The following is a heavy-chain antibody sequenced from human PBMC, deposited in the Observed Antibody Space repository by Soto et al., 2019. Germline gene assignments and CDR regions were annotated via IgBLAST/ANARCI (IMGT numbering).Heavy chain of an antibody. Sequence: LXLSCAASWLTITMYSMNWGLHAPGKGLEWVSSISSTTNYIYYGDSMKGRFTISRDNAKNSLYLEMNSLRAEDTAVYYCARESEDLTSNFDDWGQGTLVTVSS. CDR3: ARESEDLTSNFDD. V-gene: IGHV3-21*06. CDR1: WLTITMYS. CDR2: ISSTTNYI. J-gene: IGHJ4*02.